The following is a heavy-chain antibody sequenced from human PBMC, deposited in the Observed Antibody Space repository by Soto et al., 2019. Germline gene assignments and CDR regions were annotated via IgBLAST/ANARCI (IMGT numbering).Heavy chain of an antibody. V-gene: IGHV1-69*12. CDR1: GGTFSSYA. Sequence: QVQLVQSGAEVKKPGSSVKVSCKASGGTFSSYAISWVRQAPGQGLEWMGGIIPIFGTANYARKFQGRVTITADESTSTAYMELSSLRSENTAVYYCARGAGDYGGNEHYFDYWGQGTLVTVSS. CDR3: ARGAGDYGGNEHYFDY. J-gene: IGHJ4*02. D-gene: IGHD4-17*01. CDR2: IIPIFGTA.